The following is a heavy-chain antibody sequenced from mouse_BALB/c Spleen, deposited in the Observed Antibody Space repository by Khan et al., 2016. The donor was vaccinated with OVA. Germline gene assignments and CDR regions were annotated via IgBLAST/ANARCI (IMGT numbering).Heavy chain of an antibody. CDR3: ARRGAARATGDYFDY. D-gene: IGHD3-1*01. CDR1: GYTFTNYW. V-gene: IGHV1-63*02. Sequence: QIQLVQSGAELVRPGTSVKMSCKAAGYTFTNYWIGWVKQRPGHGLEWIGDIYPGGGYTNYNEKFKGKATLTADTSSSTAYMQLSSLTSGDSVIYYCARRGAARATGDYFDYWGQGTTLTVSS. J-gene: IGHJ2*01. CDR2: IYPGGGYT.